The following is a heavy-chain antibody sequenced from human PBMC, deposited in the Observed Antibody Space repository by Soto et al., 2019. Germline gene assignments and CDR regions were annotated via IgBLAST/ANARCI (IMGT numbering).Heavy chain of an antibody. CDR2: IFSNDEK. CDR1: GFSLSNARMG. Sequence: QVTLKESGPVLVKPTETLTLTCTVSGFSLSNARMGVSWIRQPPGKALEWLAHIFSNDEKSYSTSLKSRLTISKDTSKSQVVLTMTNMDPVDTATYYCARIPFGIAAAGNRWGWFDPWGQGTLVTVSS. V-gene: IGHV2-26*01. CDR3: ARIPFGIAAAGNRWGWFDP. J-gene: IGHJ5*02. D-gene: IGHD6-13*01.